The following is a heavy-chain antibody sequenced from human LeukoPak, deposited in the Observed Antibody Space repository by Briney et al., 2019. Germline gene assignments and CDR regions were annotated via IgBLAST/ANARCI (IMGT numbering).Heavy chain of an antibody. Sequence: GGSLRLSCAASGFTFDDYTMHWVRQAPGKGLGWVSLISWDGDNTYYADSVKGRFTISRDNAKNTVYLEMNSLRAEDTAVYYCGRAVAESRGYYYYMDVWGKGTTVTISS. J-gene: IGHJ6*03. CDR1: GFTFDDYT. CDR3: GRAVAESRGYYYYMDV. D-gene: IGHD5-24*01. V-gene: IGHV3-43*01. CDR2: ISWDGDNT.